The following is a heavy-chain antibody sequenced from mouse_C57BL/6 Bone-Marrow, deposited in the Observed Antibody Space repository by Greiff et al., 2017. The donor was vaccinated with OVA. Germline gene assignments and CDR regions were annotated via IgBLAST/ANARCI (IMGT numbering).Heavy chain of an antibody. CDR3: ARSRGYYEKEYYFDY. J-gene: IGHJ2*01. CDR1: GYTFTSYT. D-gene: IGHD1-1*01. Sequence: VQLQQSGAELARPGASVKMSCKASGYTFTSYTMHWVKQRPGQGLEWIGYINPSSGYTKYNQKFKDKATLTEDKSSSTAYMQLSSLTSEDSAVYYCARSRGYYEKEYYFDYWGQGTTLTVSS. CDR2: INPSSGYT. V-gene: IGHV1-4*01.